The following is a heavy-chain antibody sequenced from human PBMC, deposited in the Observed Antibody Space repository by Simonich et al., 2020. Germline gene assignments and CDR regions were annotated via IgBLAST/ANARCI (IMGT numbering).Heavy chain of an antibody. D-gene: IGHD5-12*01. Sequence: EVQLVESGGGLVQPGGSLRLSCAASGFTFSSYGMNLVRQAPGKGLDWVSYISSSSSTIYYEDSVKGRFTISRDNAKNSLYLQMNSLRAEDTAVYYCARDSSYYAFDIWGQGTMVTVSS. V-gene: IGHV3-48*01. J-gene: IGHJ3*02. CDR1: GFTFSSYG. CDR2: ISSSSSTI. CDR3: ARDSSYYAFDI.